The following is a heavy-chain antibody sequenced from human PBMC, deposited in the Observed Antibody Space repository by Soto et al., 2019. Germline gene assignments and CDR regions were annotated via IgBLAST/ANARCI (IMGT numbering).Heavy chain of an antibody. V-gene: IGHV4-34*01. Sequence: SETLSLTCAVYGGSFSGYYWSWIRQPPGKGLEWIGEINHSGSTNYNPSLKSRVTISVDTSKNQFSLKLSSVTAADTAVYYCARGRAASSLGNSPNFDYWGQGTLVT. D-gene: IGHD5-18*01. CDR1: GGSFSGYY. CDR2: INHSGST. J-gene: IGHJ4*02. CDR3: ARGRAASSLGNSPNFDY.